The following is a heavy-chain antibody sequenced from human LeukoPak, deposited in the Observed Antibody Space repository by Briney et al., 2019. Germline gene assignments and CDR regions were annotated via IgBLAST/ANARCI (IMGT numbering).Heavy chain of an antibody. Sequence: GGSLRLSCAASGFTFSSYSMNWVRQAPGKGLEWVSSISSSSSYIYYADSVKGRFTISRDNAKNSLYLQMNSLRAEDTAVYYCAREYVGYCSGGSCYPPTPTYYFDYWGQGTLVTVSS. CDR3: AREYVGYCSGGSCYPPTPTYYFDY. D-gene: IGHD2-15*01. CDR1: GFTFSSYS. V-gene: IGHV3-21*01. J-gene: IGHJ4*02. CDR2: ISSSSSYI.